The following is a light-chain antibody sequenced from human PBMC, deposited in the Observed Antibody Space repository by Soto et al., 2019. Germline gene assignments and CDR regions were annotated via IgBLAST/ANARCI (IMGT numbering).Light chain of an antibody. CDR3: SSYTSSSTPYYV. CDR1: SSDVGGYNY. Sequence: QSVLTQPASVSGSPGQSITISCTGTSSDVGGYNYVSWYQQHPGKAPKLMIYEVSNRPSGVSNRFSGSKSGNTASLTISGIQAEDEADYYCSSYTSSSTPYYVFGTGTKVTVL. V-gene: IGLV2-14*01. J-gene: IGLJ1*01. CDR2: EVS.